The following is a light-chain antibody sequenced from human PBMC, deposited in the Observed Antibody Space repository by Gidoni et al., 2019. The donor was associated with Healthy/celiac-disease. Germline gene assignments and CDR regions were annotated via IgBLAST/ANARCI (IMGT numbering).Light chain of an antibody. CDR2: GAS. V-gene: IGKV3-20*01. J-gene: IGKJ2*01. CDR1: QSVSSSY. CDR3: QQYGSSPGT. Sequence: EILFTPSPGTLSVSPGERATLSCRASQSVSSSYLAWYQQKPGQATRLLNYGASSRATGIPHRCSGSGAGTDITLTISRLEHEDVAVYYCQQYGSSPGTFGQGTKLEIK.